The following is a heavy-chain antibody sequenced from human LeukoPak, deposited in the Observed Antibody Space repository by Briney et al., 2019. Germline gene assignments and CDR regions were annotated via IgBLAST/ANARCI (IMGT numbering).Heavy chain of an antibody. D-gene: IGHD3-22*01. V-gene: IGHV3-21*01. Sequence: GGSLRLSCAASGFTFSSYSMNWVRQGPGKGLEWVSSISSSSSYIYYADSVKGRFTISIDNAKNSLYLQMNSLRAEDTAVYYCVESSNYYDSSGYQSMDVWGQGTTVTVSS. J-gene: IGHJ6*02. CDR2: ISSSSSYI. CDR3: VESSNYYDSSGYQSMDV. CDR1: GFTFSSYS.